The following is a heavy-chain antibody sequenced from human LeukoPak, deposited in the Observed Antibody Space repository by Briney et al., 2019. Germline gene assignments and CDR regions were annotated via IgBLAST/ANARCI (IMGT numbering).Heavy chain of an antibody. J-gene: IGHJ5*02. CDR3: ARDLEQLGYCSSTSSCATSNWFDP. D-gene: IGHD2-2*01. Sequence: SETLSLTCTVSGGSISRYYWGWIRQPAGKGLEWIGRIYTSGGTNYNPSLKSRDTMSVDTSKHQFSLKLSSVTAADTAVYFCARDLEQLGYCSSTSSCATSNWFDPCGQGTLVTVSS. CDR1: GGSISRYY. CDR2: IYTSGGT. V-gene: IGHV4-4*07.